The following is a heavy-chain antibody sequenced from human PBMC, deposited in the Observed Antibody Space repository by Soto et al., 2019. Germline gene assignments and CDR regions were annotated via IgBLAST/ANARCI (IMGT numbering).Heavy chain of an antibody. Sequence: QVQLVESGGGVLQPGRSLRLSCAASGFTFSSFAMHWVRQAPGKGLEWVAFISYYGSNTYYADSVKGRVTISRDNSKKTVYLEINSLRAEDTAVYHCAKDLTLGIVGAWGHYFEYWGQGTLVTVSS. CDR1: GFTFSSFA. V-gene: IGHV3-30-3*01. CDR2: ISYYGSNT. CDR3: AKDLTLGIVGAWGHYFEY. J-gene: IGHJ4*02. D-gene: IGHD1-26*01.